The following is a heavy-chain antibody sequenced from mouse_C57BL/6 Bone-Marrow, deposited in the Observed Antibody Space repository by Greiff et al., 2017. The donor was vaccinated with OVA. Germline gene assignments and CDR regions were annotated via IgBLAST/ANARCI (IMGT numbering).Heavy chain of an antibody. Sequence: VQLQQSGAELVRPGSSVKLSCKASGYTFTSYWMHWVKQRPIQGLEWIGNIDPSDSETHYNQKFKDKATLTVDKSSSTAYMQLSSLTSEDSAVYYCARSDYGSSYWYFDVWGTGTTVTVSS. D-gene: IGHD1-1*01. V-gene: IGHV1-52*01. CDR2: IDPSDSET. J-gene: IGHJ1*03. CDR3: ARSDYGSSYWYFDV. CDR1: GYTFTSYW.